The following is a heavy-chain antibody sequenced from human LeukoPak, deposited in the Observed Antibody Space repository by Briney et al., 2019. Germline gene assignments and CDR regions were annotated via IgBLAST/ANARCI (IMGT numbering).Heavy chain of an antibody. V-gene: IGHV4-61*02. CDR2: IYTSGST. Sequence: SETLSLTCTVSGGSISSGSYYWSWIRQPAGKGLEWIGRIYTSGSTNYNPPLKSRVTVSGDTSKNQFSLKLSSVPAADTDVYYCARVRYYYDSSGYGAAFDIWGQGTMVTVSS. J-gene: IGHJ3*02. D-gene: IGHD3-22*01. CDR1: GGSISSGSYY. CDR3: ARVRYYYDSSGYGAAFDI.